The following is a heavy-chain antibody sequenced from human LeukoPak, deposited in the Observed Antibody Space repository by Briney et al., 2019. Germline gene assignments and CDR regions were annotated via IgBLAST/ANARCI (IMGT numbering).Heavy chain of an antibody. Sequence: ASVKVSCKASGGTFSSYAISWVRQAPGQGLEWMGGIIPIFGTANYAQKFQGRVTITADESTSTAYMELSSLRSEDTAVYYCARNYYDSSGYLTPRGYYYYYGMDVWGQGTTVTVSS. D-gene: IGHD3-22*01. V-gene: IGHV1-69*13. CDR2: IIPIFGTA. J-gene: IGHJ6*02. CDR1: GGTFSSYA. CDR3: ARNYYDSSGYLTPRGYYYYYGMDV.